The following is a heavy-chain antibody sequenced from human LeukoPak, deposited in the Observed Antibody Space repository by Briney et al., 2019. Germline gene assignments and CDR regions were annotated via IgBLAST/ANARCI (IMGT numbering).Heavy chain of an antibody. CDR1: GGTFSSYA. CDR2: ISAYNGNT. D-gene: IGHD1-26*01. Sequence: ASVKVSCKASGGTFSSYAISWVRQAPGQGLEWMGWISAYNGNTNYAQKLQGRVTMTTDTSTSTAYMELRSLRSDDTAVYYCARASTRELLYWGQGTLVTVSS. CDR3: ARASTRELLY. J-gene: IGHJ4*02. V-gene: IGHV1-18*01.